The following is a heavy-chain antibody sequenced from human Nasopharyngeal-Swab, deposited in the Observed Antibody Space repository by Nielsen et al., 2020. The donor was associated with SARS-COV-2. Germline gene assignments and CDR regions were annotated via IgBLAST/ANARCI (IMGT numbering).Heavy chain of an antibody. CDR2: IYYSGST. CDR3: AREVRGYAYGTRSFDI. V-gene: IGHV4-59*12. J-gene: IGHJ3*02. CDR1: GGSISTYY. D-gene: IGHD5-18*01. Sequence: SETLSLTCTVFGGSISTYYWSWIRQAPGKGLEWIGYIYYSGSTNYNTSLKSRVTISVDTSKNQFSLKLSSVTAADTAVYYCAREVRGYAYGTRSFDIWGQGTMVTVSS.